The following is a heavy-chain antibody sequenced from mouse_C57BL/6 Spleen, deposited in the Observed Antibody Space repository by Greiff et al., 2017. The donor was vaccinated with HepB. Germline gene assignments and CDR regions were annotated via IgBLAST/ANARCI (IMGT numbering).Heavy chain of an antibody. CDR3: ARGDYGGAMDY. Sequence: QVQLQQSGAELVRPGASVKLSCKASGYTFTDYYINWVKQRPGQGLEWIARIYPGSGNTYYNEKFKGKATLTAEKSSSTAYMQLSSLTSEDSAVYFCARGDYGGAMDYWGQGTSVTVSS. J-gene: IGHJ4*01. D-gene: IGHD2-4*01. V-gene: IGHV1-76*01. CDR1: GYTFTDYY. CDR2: IYPGSGNT.